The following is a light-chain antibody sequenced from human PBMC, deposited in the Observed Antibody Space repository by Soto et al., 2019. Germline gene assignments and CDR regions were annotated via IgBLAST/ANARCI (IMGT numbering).Light chain of an antibody. J-gene: IGKJ2*01. Sequence: EIVLTQSSGTLPLSPGERATLSCRASQSVSSNYLAWYQQKPGQAPRPLIYGASSRATGIPDRFSGSGSGTDFTLTISRLEPEDFAVYYCQHYGSSPYTFGQGTKLEIK. CDR2: GAS. CDR1: QSVSSNY. CDR3: QHYGSSPYT. V-gene: IGKV3-20*01.